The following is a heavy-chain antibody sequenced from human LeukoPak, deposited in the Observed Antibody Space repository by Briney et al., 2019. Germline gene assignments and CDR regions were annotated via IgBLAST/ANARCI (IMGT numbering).Heavy chain of an antibody. V-gene: IGHV4-34*01. CDR3: ARESDGGGNYSHNY. D-gene: IGHD3-22*01. CDR1: GGSFSGYY. CDR2: INHSGST. J-gene: IGHJ4*02. Sequence: PSETLSLTCAVYGGSFSGYYWSWIRQPPGKGLEWIGEINHSGSTSYNPSLKSRVTISIDTSKDQFSLKLSFVTAADTAVYYCARESDGGGNYSHNYWGQGTLVTVSS.